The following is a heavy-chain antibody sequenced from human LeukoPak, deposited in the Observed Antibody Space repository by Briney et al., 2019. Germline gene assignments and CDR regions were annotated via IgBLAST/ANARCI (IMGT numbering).Heavy chain of an antibody. CDR2: INPNSGGT. D-gene: IGHD6-13*01. Sequence: ASVKVSCKASGYTFTSYYMHWVRQAPGQGLEWMGWINPNSGGTNYAQKFQGRVTMTRDTSISTAYMELSRLRSDDTAVYYCARGGSSSALVFDYWGQGTLVTVSS. CDR1: GYTFTSYY. CDR3: ARGGSSSALVFDY. V-gene: IGHV1-2*02. J-gene: IGHJ4*02.